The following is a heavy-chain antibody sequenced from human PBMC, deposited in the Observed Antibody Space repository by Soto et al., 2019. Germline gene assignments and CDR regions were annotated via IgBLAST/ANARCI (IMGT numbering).Heavy chain of an antibody. CDR3: ARHNDYSNYYYYGMDV. CDR2: IYPGDSDT. J-gene: IGHJ6*02. Sequence: PGESLKISCKGSGYSFTSYWIGWVRQMPGKGLEWMGIIYPGDSDTRYSPSFQGQVTISADKSISTAYLQWSSLKASDTAMYYCARHNDYSNYYYYGMDVWGQGTTVTSP. CDR1: GYSFTSYW. D-gene: IGHD4-4*01. V-gene: IGHV5-51*01.